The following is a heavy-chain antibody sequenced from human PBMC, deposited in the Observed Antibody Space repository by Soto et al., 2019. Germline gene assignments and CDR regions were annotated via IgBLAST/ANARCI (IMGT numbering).Heavy chain of an antibody. D-gene: IGHD2-21*02. CDR3: AWSIVVVTTIDY. V-gene: IGHV1-3*01. CDR1: GYTFTGYA. Sequence: ASVKVSCKASGYTFTGYAMHWVRQAPGQRLEWMGWINAGNGNTKYSQKFQGRVTITRDTSASTAYMELSSLRSEDTAVYYCAWSIVVVTTIDYLGLETVLTVSS. J-gene: IGHJ4*02. CDR2: INAGNGNT.